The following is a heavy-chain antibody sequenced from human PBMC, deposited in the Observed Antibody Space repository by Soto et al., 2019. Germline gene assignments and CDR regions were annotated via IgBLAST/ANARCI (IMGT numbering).Heavy chain of an antibody. Sequence: DVQLEESGGGLVQPGGSLRLSCGASGFTFSSYWMHWVRQAPGKGLVWVSRINSDGSRTNYADSVKGRFTISRDNAKNTVYLQMNSLSAEGTAVYYCARIGTGYYYMDVWGKGTTVTVSS. J-gene: IGHJ6*03. CDR1: GFTFSSYW. CDR2: INSDGSRT. V-gene: IGHV3-74*01. D-gene: IGHD3-10*01. CDR3: ARIGTGYYYMDV.